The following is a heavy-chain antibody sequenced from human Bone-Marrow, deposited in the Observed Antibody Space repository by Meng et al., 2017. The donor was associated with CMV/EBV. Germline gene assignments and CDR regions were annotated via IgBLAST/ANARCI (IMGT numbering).Heavy chain of an antibody. J-gene: IGHJ4*02. CDR1: GFTFGDYA. D-gene: IGHD3-3*01. CDR2: IRSKAYGGTT. Sequence: GESLKISCTASGFTFGDYAMSWVRQAPGKGLEWVGFIRSKAYGGTTEYAASVKGRFAISRDDSKSIAYLQMNSLKTEDTAVYYCTRDLYQFWSGSSIGCFDYWGQGTLVTVSS. V-gene: IGHV3-49*04. CDR3: TRDLYQFWSGSSIGCFDY.